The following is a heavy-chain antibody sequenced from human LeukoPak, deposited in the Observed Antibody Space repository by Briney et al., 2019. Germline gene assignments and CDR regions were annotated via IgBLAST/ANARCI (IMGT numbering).Heavy chain of an antibody. V-gene: IGHV4-59*01. Sequence: SETLSLTCTVSGGSISSYYWSWIRQPPGKGLEWIGYIYYSGSTNYNPSLKSRVTISVDTSKNQFSPRLNSVTAAETAVYYCASQLGGTTFHWGQGTLVTVSS. D-gene: IGHD1/OR15-1a*01. CDR1: GGSISSYY. CDR2: IYYSGST. J-gene: IGHJ4*02. CDR3: ASQLGGTTFH.